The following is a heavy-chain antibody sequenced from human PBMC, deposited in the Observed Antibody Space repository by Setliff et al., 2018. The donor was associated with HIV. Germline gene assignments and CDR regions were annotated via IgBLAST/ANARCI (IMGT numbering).Heavy chain of an antibody. CDR3: ARPRTGYYYMDV. Sequence: GGSLRLSCAASGFTFSSYWMSWVRQAPGKGLEWVANIKQDGSENYYVDSVKGRFTISRDNAQNSLYLQMNSLRAEDTAVYYCARPRTGYYYMDVWGKGTTVTVSS. CDR2: IKQDGSEN. CDR1: GFTFSSYW. D-gene: IGHD3-9*01. J-gene: IGHJ6*03. V-gene: IGHV3-7*02.